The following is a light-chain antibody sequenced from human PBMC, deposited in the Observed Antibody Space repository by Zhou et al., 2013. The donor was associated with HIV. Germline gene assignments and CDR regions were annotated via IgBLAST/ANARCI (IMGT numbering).Light chain of an antibody. CDR3: QQSYSTLLT. J-gene: IGKJ1*01. Sequence: DIQMTQSPSSLSASIGDRVTITCRASQSIRTFLNWYQQKPGKAPNLLIYAASTLQSGVPSRFTGSSGSGTDFIFTISSLQPEDFATYYCQQSYSTLLTFGQGTKVEIK. V-gene: IGKV1-39*01. CDR1: QSIRTF. CDR2: AAS.